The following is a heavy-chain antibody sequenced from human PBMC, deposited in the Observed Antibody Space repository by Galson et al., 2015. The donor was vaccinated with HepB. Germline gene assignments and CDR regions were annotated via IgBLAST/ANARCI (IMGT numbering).Heavy chain of an antibody. D-gene: IGHD2-21*01. CDR2: FDPEDGET. J-gene: IGHJ3*02. Sequence: SVKVSCKVSGYTLTELSMHWVRQAPGKGLEWMGGFDPEDGETIYAQKFQGRVTMTEDTSTDTAYMELSSLRSEDTAVYYCATEWAYSRAFDIWGQGTMVTVSS. CDR1: GYTLTELS. CDR3: ATEWAYSRAFDI. V-gene: IGHV1-24*01.